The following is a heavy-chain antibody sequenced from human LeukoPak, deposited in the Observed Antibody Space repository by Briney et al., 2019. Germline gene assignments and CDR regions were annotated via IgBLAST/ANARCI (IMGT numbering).Heavy chain of an antibody. CDR3: ARYDSGSYLGLYYFDY. V-gene: IGHV4-30-4*08. D-gene: IGHD1-26*01. CDR1: GGSISSGDYY. CDR2: IYYSGST. J-gene: IGHJ4*02. Sequence: PPETLSLNCTVSGGSISSGDYYWSWIRQPPGKGLEWIGYIYYSGSTYYNPSLKSRVTISVDTSKNQFSLKLSSVTAADTAVYYCARYDSGSYLGLYYFDYWGQGNLVTVSS.